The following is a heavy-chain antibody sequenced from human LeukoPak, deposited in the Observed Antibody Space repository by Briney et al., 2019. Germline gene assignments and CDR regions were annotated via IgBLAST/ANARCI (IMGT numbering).Heavy chain of an antibody. Sequence: GGSLRLSCAASGFTFNSYGMHWVRQAPGKGLEWVAFIRYDGSNKYYADSVKGRFTISRDNSKNTLYLQMNSLRAEDTAVYYCAKDRGLYSSSLYFDYWGQGTLVTVSS. CDR3: AKDRGLYSSSLYFDY. CDR2: IRYDGSNK. CDR1: GFTFNSYG. D-gene: IGHD6-13*01. J-gene: IGHJ4*02. V-gene: IGHV3-30*02.